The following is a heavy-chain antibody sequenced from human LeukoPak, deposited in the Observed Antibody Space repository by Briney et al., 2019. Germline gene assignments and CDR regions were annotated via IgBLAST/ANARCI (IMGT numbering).Heavy chain of an antibody. Sequence: GASVKVSCKASGYTFTGYYVHWVRQAPGQGLEWMGWINPNSGGTNYAQKFQGRVTMTRDTSISTAYMELSRLRSDDTAVYYCARDRITMVRGVPNWFDPWGQGTLVTVSS. V-gene: IGHV1-2*02. CDR1: GYTFTGYY. CDR3: ARDRITMVRGVPNWFDP. D-gene: IGHD3-10*01. CDR2: INPNSGGT. J-gene: IGHJ5*02.